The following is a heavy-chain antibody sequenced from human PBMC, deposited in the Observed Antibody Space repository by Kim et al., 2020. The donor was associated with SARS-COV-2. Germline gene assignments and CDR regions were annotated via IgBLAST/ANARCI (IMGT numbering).Heavy chain of an antibody. D-gene: IGHD1-7*01. Sequence: SVKVSCKASGGPFSNTVITWVRQAPGQGLEWMGRISPLVGMTNFAQKFQGRVTLPADISTNTAYMELRGLTSEDTAVYYGARRLETTGPPDNWGQGTLV. CDR1: GGPFSNTV. V-gene: IGHV1-69*04. CDR2: ISPLVGMT. J-gene: IGHJ4*02. CDR3: ARRLETTGPPDN.